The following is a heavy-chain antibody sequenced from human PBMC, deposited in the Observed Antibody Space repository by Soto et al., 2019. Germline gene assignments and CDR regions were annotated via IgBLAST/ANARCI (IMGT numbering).Heavy chain of an antibody. CDR1: GFTFSSYA. Sequence: QVQLVESGGGVVQPGRSLRLSCAASGFTFSSYAMHWVRQAPGKGLEWVAVISYDGSNKYYADSVKGRFTISRDNSKNTLNMQMNSLRAEDTAVYYCARPGGYGDSQGVQHWGQGTLVTVSS. V-gene: IGHV3-30-3*01. J-gene: IGHJ1*01. D-gene: IGHD4-17*01. CDR2: ISYDGSNK. CDR3: ARPGGYGDSQGVQH.